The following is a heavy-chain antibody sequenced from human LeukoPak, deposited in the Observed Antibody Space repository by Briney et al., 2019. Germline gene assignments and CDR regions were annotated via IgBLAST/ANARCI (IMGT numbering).Heavy chain of an antibody. J-gene: IGHJ5*02. CDR3: ANDIVVEPAGIGDNWFDP. Sequence: SVKVSCKASGGTFSSYAISWVRQAAGQGLEWMGRIIPIFGTANYAQKFQGRVTITTDESTSTAYMELSSLRSEDTAVYYCANDIVVEPAGIGDNWFDPWGQGTLVTVSS. CDR1: GGTFSSYA. D-gene: IGHD2-2*01. V-gene: IGHV1-69*05. CDR2: IIPIFGTA.